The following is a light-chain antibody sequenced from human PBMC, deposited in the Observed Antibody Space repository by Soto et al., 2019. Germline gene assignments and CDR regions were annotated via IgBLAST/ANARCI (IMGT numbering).Light chain of an antibody. V-gene: IGKV3-15*01. J-gene: IGKJ4*01. CDR1: QSVSSN. CDR2: GAS. CDR3: QLGST. Sequence: IVLTQSPATLSVSPGERATLSCRASQSVSSNLAWYQQRPGQAHSLLIYGASIRATGIPARFSGSGSGTEFTLTISSLQSEDLAVYYGQLGSTFGGGTNVEIK.